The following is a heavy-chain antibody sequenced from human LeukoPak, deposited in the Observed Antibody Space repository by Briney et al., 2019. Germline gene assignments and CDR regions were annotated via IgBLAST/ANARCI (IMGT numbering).Heavy chain of an antibody. CDR2: ISSSSSYI. CDR1: GFTFSSYS. V-gene: IGHV3-21*01. CDR3: ARVREMTTVTN. D-gene: IGHD4-17*01. Sequence: GGSLRLSCAASGFTFSSYSMNWVRQAPGKGLEWVSSISSSSSYIYYADSVKGRFTISRDNAKSSLYLQMNSLRAEDTAVYYCARVREMTTVTNWGQGTLVTVSS. J-gene: IGHJ4*02.